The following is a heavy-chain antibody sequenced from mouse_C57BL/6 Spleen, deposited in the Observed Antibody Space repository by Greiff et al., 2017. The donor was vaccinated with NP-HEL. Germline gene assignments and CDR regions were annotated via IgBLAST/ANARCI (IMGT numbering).Heavy chain of an antibody. V-gene: IGHV2-2*01. D-gene: IGHD3-3*01. CDR2: IWSGGST. CDR1: GFSFTSYG. CDR3: ARNPGRDAMDY. J-gene: IGHJ4*01. Sequence: QVQLQQSGPGLVQPSQSLSITCTVSGFSFTSYGVHWVRQSPGKGLAWLGVIWSGGSTDDNAAFISRLSISKDNSKSQVFFKMNSLQADDTAIYYCARNPGRDAMDYWGQGTSVTVSS.